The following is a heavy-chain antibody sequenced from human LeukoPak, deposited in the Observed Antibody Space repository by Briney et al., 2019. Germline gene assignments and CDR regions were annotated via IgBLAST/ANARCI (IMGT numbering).Heavy chain of an antibody. J-gene: IGHJ4*02. CDR3: TRSDCSSGRCPGFDN. CDR1: GDSFSSNSAA. V-gene: IGHV6-1*01. D-gene: IGHD6-19*01. CDR2: TYYRSKWFI. Sequence: SQTLSLTCGISGDSFSSNSAAWNWIRQSPSSGLEWLGRTYYRSKWFINYAPSVKSRIIINPDTPKNQVSLQLNSVTPEDTAVYYCTRSDCSSGRCPGFDNWGQGTLVTVSS.